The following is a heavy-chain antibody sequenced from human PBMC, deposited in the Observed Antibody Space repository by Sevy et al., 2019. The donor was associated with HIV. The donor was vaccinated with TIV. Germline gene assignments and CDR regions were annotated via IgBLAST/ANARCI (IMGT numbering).Heavy chain of an antibody. Sequence: GGSLRLSCAASGFNFSGSTMYWVRQASGKGLEWVGRIRRKVNIYATAYAASGKGRVTISRDDSKNTAYLQMNGLKTEDTAMYYCSSQRSIAVAGDYFDYWGQGTLVTVSS. D-gene: IGHD6-19*01. CDR1: GFNFSGST. CDR2: IRRKVNIYAT. V-gene: IGHV3-73*01. J-gene: IGHJ4*02. CDR3: SSQRSIAVAGDYFDY.